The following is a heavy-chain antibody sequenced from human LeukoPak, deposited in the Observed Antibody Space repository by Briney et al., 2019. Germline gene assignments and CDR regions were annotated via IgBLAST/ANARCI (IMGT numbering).Heavy chain of an antibody. CDR3: ARVKVGYCSGGSCYRTFDY. D-gene: IGHD2-15*01. V-gene: IGHV1-46*01. J-gene: IGHJ4*02. Sequence: ASVKVSCKASGYTFTGYYMHWVRQAPGQGLEWMGIINPSGGSTSYAQKFQGRVTMTRDTSTSTVYMELSSLRSEDTAVYYCARVKVGYCSGGSCYRTFDYWGQGTLVTVSS. CDR2: INPSGGST. CDR1: GYTFTGYY.